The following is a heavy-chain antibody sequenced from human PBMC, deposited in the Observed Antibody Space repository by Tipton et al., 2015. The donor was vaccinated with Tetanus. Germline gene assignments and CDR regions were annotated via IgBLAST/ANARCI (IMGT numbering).Heavy chain of an antibody. J-gene: IGHJ4*02. V-gene: IGHV4-31*03. CDR3: ARDQARGARGWNFFDY. D-gene: IGHD1-26*01. Sequence: TLSLTCTVSGGSVSSGGYYWSWIRQHPGKGLEWIGDIYSSGSTYYSPSLKSRLTISIDTSKNQFSLKLNSVTAADTAAYYCARDQARGARGWNFFDYWGQGSVVTVSS. CDR1: GGSVSSGGYY. CDR2: IYSSGST.